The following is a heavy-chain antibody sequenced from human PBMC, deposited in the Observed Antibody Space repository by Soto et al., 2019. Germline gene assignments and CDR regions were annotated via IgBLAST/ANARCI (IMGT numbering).Heavy chain of an antibody. D-gene: IGHD2-15*01. V-gene: IGHV1-69*08. CDR2: IIPILGIA. Sequence: QVQLVQSGAEVKKPGSSVKVSCKASGGTFSSYTISWVRQAPGQGLEWMGRIIPILGIANYAQKFQGRVTITADKSTSTAYMELSSLRSEDTAVYYCARDSRTRQGGYYYYGMDVWGQGTTVTVSS. CDR1: GGTFSSYT. J-gene: IGHJ6*02. CDR3: ARDSRTRQGGYYYYGMDV.